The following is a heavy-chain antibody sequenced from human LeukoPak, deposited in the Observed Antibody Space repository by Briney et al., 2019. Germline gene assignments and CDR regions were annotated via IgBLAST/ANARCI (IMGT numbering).Heavy chain of an antibody. J-gene: IGHJ4*02. CDR1: GFTVSNKY. CDR2: LSGSSGST. CDR3: AKLRGSYSSSWYFDH. Sequence: PGGSLRLSCAASGFTVSNKYMTWVRQAPGKGLEWVSILSGSSGSTFYADSVKGRFTISRDNSKNTLYLQMNSLRAEDTAVYYCAKLRGSYSSSWYFDHWGQGTLVTVSP. V-gene: IGHV3-23*01. D-gene: IGHD6-13*01.